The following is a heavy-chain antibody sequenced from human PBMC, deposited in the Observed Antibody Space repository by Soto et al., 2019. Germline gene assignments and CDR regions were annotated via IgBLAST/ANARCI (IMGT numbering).Heavy chain of an antibody. D-gene: IGHD3-22*01. J-gene: IGHJ6*02. V-gene: IGHV4-30-2*01. CDR3: XGSGYYXXSGMDV. CDR1: GGSISSGGYS. Sequence: QLQLQESGSGLVKPSQTLSLTCAVSGGSISSGGYSWSWIRQPPGKGLEWIGYIYHSGSTYYNPSLKSRVXISXXXXXXXXXXXXXXXXXXXXXXXXXXGSGYYXXSGMDVWGQGTTVTVSS. CDR2: IYHSGST.